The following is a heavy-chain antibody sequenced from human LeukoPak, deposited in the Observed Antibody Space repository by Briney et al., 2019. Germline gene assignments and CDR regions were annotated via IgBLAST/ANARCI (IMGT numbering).Heavy chain of an antibody. V-gene: IGHV3-15*01. CDR1: GFTLSNAW. CDR3: TTEGSGWSTFDY. CDR2: IKSKTDGGTT. Sequence: GGSLTLSCAASGFTLSNAWMSWFRQAPGKGLEWVGRIKSKTDGGTTDYAAPVKGRFTISRDDSKNTLYLQMNSLKTEDTAVYYCTTEGSGWSTFDYWGQGTLVTVSS. J-gene: IGHJ4*02. D-gene: IGHD6-19*01.